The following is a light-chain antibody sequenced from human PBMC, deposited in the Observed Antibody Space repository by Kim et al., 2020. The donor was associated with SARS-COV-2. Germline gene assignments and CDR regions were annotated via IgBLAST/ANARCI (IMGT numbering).Light chain of an antibody. J-gene: IGLJ3*02. V-gene: IGLV3-1*01. CDR2: QDS. CDR1: KLGDKY. Sequence: SYELTQPPSVSVSPGQTASITCSGDKLGDKYACWYQQKPGQSPVLVIYQDSKRPSGIPERFSGSNSGNTATLTISGTQAMDEADYYCQAWDRRAVFGGGTQLTVL. CDR3: QAWDRRAV.